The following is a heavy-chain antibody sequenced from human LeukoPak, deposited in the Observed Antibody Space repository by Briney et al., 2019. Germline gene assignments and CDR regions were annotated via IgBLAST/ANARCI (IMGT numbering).Heavy chain of an antibody. Sequence: QSGGSLRLSCAASGFTFSSYAMSWVRQAPGKGLEWVSAISGSGGSTYYADSVKGRFTISRDNSKNTLYLQMNSLRAEDTAVYYCAKDLDAWGAAAGIMDYWGQGTLVTVSS. V-gene: IGHV3-23*01. J-gene: IGHJ4*02. D-gene: IGHD6-13*01. CDR2: ISGSGGST. CDR1: GFTFSSYA. CDR3: AKDLDAWGAAAGIMDY.